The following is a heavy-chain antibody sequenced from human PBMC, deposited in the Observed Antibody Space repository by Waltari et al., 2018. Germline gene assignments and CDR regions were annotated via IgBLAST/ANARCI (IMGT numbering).Heavy chain of an antibody. V-gene: IGHV4-61*02. Sequence: QVQLQESGPGLVKPSQTLSLTCTVSGGSISSGTYYWSWIRQPAGKGLAWIGRIYSNGKTNYNPSLKSRVTISVDTSKNQYSLKLSSVSAADTAVYYCARDGGYSYGYIGYWGQGTLVTVSS. CDR1: GGSISSGTYY. CDR3: ARDGGYSYGYIGY. CDR2: IYSNGKT. D-gene: IGHD5-18*01. J-gene: IGHJ4*02.